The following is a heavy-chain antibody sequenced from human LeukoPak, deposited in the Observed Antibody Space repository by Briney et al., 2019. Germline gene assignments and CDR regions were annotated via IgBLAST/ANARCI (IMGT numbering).Heavy chain of an antibody. CDR2: IKSKAYGGTT. J-gene: IGHJ6*02. V-gene: IGHV3-15*07. CDR1: GFTFSNAW. Sequence: GGALRLSWEASGFTFSNAWMNWGRQAPGKRPEWVGRIKSKAYGGTTDFAAPVKGRFTISRADSKNPLYLQMNSLKTDDTAVYYCTPDYGSSLSSYYYYGMDVWGQGTPVIVSS. CDR3: TPDYGSSLSSYYYYGMDV. D-gene: IGHD3-10*01.